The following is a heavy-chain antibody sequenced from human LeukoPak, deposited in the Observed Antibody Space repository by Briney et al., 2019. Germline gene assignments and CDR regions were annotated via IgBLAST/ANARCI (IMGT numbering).Heavy chain of an antibody. CDR2: IIPIFGTA. J-gene: IGHJ6*03. Sequence: SVKVSCKASGGTFSSYAISWVRQAPGKGLEWMGRIIPIFGTANYAQKFQGRVTITTDESTSTAYMELSSLRSEDTAAYYCARGPYYDFWGGHNYMDVWGKGTTVTVSS. CDR3: ARGPYYDFWGGHNYMDV. D-gene: IGHD3-3*01. V-gene: IGHV1-69*05. CDR1: GGTFSSYA.